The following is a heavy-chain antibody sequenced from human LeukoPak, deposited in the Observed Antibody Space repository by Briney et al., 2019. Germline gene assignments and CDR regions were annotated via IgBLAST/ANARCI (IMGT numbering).Heavy chain of an antibody. D-gene: IGHD3-10*01. CDR3: AEGYYYGSGKNTGFDP. V-gene: IGHV3-53*05. Sequence: GGSLRLSCAASGFTVSSNYMSWVRQAPGKGLEWVSVIYSGGSTYYADSVKGRFTISRDNSKNTLYLQMNSLRAEDTAVYYCAEGYYYGSGKNTGFDPWGQGTLVTVSS. CDR1: GFTVSSNY. CDR2: IYSGGST. J-gene: IGHJ5*02.